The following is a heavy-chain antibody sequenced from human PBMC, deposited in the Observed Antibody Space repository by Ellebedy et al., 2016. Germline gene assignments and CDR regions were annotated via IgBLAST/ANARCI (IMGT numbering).Heavy chain of an antibody. D-gene: IGHD3-9*01. V-gene: IGHV3-23*01. CDR2: ISGSGGST. J-gene: IGHJ4*02. Sequence: GESLKISCAASGFTFSNYWMHWVRQVPGKGLEWVSGISGSGGSTYYADSVQGRFTISRDNSNNTLYLQMNSLRAEDTAVYYCAQGVDSFDYWGQGTLVTVSS. CDR1: GFTFSNYW. CDR3: AQGVDSFDY.